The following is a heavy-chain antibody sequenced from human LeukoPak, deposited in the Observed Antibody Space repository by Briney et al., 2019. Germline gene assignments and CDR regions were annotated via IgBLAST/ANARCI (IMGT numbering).Heavy chain of an antibody. CDR2: ISSSSSTI. CDR1: GFTFSSYS. J-gene: IGHJ6*03. CDR3: AREGSGSYYYYMDV. Sequence: PGGSLRLSCAASGFTFSSYSMNWVRQAPGKGLEWVSYISSSSSTIYYADSVKGRFTISRDNAKNSLYLQMNILRAEDTAVYYCAREGSGSYYYYMDVWGKGTTVTVSS. V-gene: IGHV3-48*01. D-gene: IGHD1-26*01.